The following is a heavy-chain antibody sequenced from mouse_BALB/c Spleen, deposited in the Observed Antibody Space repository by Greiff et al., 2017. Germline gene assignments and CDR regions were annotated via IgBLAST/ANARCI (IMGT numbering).Heavy chain of an antibody. CDR2: IAPGSGST. CDR1: GYTFTSYW. V-gene: IGHV1S41*01. Sequence: DLVKPGASVKLSCKASGYTFTSYWINWIKQRPGQGLEWIGRIAPGSGSTYYNEMFKGKATLTVDTSSSTAYIQLSSLSSEDSAVYFCARDGNYGGYYAMDDWGQGTSVTVSS. CDR3: ARDGNYGGYYAMDD. D-gene: IGHD2-1*01. J-gene: IGHJ4*01.